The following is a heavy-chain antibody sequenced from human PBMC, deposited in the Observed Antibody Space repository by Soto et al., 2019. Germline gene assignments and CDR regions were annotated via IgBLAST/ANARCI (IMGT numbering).Heavy chain of an antibody. CDR1: GYTFTSYY. CDR2: INPSGGSA. Sequence: QVQLMQSGAEVKKPGASVKVSCKASGYTFTSYYIHWVRQAPVQGLEWMGIINPSGGSASYARKFQGRVAMTRDTSTSTVYMEVSSVASEDTAVYYCARDPNLSLTYHYYGMDVWGQGTTVTVSS. J-gene: IGHJ6*02. CDR3: ARDPNLSLTYHYYGMDV. V-gene: IGHV1-46*01.